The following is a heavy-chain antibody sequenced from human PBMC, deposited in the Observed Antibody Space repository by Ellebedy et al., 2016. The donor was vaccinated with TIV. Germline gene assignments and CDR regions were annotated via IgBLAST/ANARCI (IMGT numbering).Heavy chain of an antibody. CDR1: GYTFITFG. V-gene: IGHV1-18*01. CDR3: ARDELDNRGYHYDY. CDR2: INPYNGYT. Sequence: AASVKVSCKASGYTFITFGISWVRQAPGQGLEWMGWINPYNGYTKYVEKFQGRVTVTTETSTSTSYMELTSLRSDDTAVYYCARDELDNRGYHYDYWGQGTLVTVSS. J-gene: IGHJ4*02. D-gene: IGHD3-22*01.